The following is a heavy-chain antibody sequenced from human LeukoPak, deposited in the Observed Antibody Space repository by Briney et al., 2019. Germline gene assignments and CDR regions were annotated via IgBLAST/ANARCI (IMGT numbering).Heavy chain of an antibody. CDR1: GFTFSSYW. CDR3: ARDDYDILTGPYYYYGMDV. CDR2: IKQDGSEK. V-gene: IGHV3-7*01. J-gene: IGHJ6*02. D-gene: IGHD3-9*01. Sequence: PGGSLRLSCAASGFTFSSYWMSWVRQAPGKGLEWVANIKQDGSEKYYVDSVKGRFTIFRDNAKNSLYLQMNSLRAEDTAVYYCARDDYDILTGPYYYYGMDVWGQGTTVTVSS.